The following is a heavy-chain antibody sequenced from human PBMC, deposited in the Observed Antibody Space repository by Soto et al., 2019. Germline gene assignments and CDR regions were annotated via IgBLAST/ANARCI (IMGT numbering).Heavy chain of an antibody. CDR2: INHSGST. CDR1: GGSFSGYY. Sequence: QVQLQQWGAGLLKPSETLSLTCAVYGGSFSGYYWSWIRQPPGKGLEWIGEINHSGSTNYNPSLKSRVTISVDTSKNQFSLKLSSVTAADTAVYYCAREYSCYGLGWGMYYFDYWGQGTLVTVSS. CDR3: AREYSCYGLGWGMYYFDY. J-gene: IGHJ4*02. V-gene: IGHV4-34*01. D-gene: IGHD5-12*01.